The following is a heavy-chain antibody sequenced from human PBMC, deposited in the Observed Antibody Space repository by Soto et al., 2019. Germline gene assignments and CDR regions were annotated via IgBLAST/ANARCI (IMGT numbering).Heavy chain of an antibody. CDR3: ARGVGSGSYYNQYNWFDP. Sequence: GASVKVSCKASGYTFTRSGISWVRQAPGQGLEWMGWINVYNGNTKYAQKVQGRVTMTTDTSTSTAYMELRSLRSDDTAVYYCARGVGSGSYYNQYNWFDPWGQGTLVTVSS. J-gene: IGHJ5*02. CDR1: GYTFTRSG. V-gene: IGHV1-18*01. CDR2: INVYNGNT. D-gene: IGHD3-10*01.